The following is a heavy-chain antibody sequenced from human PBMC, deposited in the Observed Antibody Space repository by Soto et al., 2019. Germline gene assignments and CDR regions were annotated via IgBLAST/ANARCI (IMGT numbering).Heavy chain of an antibody. Sequence: PSETLSLTCTVSGGSISSYYWSWIRQPPGKGLEWIGYIYYSGSTNYNPSLKSRVTISVDTSKNQFSLKLSSVTAADTAVYYCARGVIASIINFDYWGQGTLVTVSS. V-gene: IGHV4-59*01. CDR3: ARGVIASIINFDY. CDR2: IYYSGST. D-gene: IGHD3-16*02. CDR1: GGSISSYY. J-gene: IGHJ4*02.